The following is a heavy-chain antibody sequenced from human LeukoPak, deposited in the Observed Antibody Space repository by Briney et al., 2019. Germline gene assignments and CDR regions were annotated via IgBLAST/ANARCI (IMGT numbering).Heavy chain of an antibody. J-gene: IGHJ4*02. CDR2: ISGSGGSP. D-gene: IGHD2-2*01. V-gene: IGHV3-23*01. Sequence: GGSLRLSCAASGFTFSSNGISWVRQAPGRGLEWVSVISGSGGSPDYTDSVKGRFTISRDNSKNTLYLQMNSLRAEDTAVYYCAKGGKTIMCPTSCYDYWGQGTLVTVSS. CDR1: GFTFSSNG. CDR3: AKGGKTIMCPTSCYDY.